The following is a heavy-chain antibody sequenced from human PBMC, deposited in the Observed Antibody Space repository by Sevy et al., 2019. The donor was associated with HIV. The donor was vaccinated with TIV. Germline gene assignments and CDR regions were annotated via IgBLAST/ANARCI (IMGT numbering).Heavy chain of an antibody. Sequence: GGSLRLSCAASGFTFSSYAMSWVRQAPGKGLEWVSAISGGGGSTYYADSVKGRFTISRDKSKNTLYQRMNSLRAEDTAVYYCGGGGGGSYYSEYFQHWGQGTLVTVSS. V-gene: IGHV3-23*01. J-gene: IGHJ1*01. D-gene: IGHD1-26*01. CDR1: GFTFSSYA. CDR2: ISGGGGST. CDR3: GGGGGGSYYSEYFQH.